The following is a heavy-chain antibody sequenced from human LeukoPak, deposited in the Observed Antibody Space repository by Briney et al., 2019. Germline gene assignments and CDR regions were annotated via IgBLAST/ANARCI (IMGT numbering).Heavy chain of an antibody. CDR2: IAYDGSNK. D-gene: IGHD6-19*01. CDR3: ARGSIAVANY. Sequence: GGSLRLSCAASGFTFSSYAMHWVRQAPGKGLEWVAVIAYDGSNKYYADSVKGRFTISRDNSKNTLYLQMNSLRAEDTAVYYCARGSIAVANYWGQGILVTVSS. V-gene: IGHV3-30-3*01. CDR1: GFTFSSYA. J-gene: IGHJ4*02.